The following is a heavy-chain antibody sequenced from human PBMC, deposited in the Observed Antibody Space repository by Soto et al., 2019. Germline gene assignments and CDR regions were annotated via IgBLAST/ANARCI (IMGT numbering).Heavy chain of an antibody. CDR2: ISAYNGNT. J-gene: IGHJ4*02. D-gene: IGHD2-2*01. CDR3: AIVYCSSTSCHPEAF. V-gene: IGHV1-18*01. Sequence: ASVKVSCKASGYTFTSYGISWVRQAPGQGLEWMGWISAYNGNTNYAQKLQGRVTMTTDTSTSTAYMELRSLRSDDTAVYYCAIVYCSSTSCHPEAFWGQGTLVTVSS. CDR1: GYTFTSYG.